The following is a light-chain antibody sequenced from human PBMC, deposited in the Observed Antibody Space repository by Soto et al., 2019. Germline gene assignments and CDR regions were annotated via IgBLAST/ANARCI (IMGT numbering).Light chain of an antibody. CDR3: LSRCNWPT. CDR2: VAS. J-gene: IGKJ5*01. CDR1: QSVSSY. Sequence: IVLTQSLATLSLSQEERATLSCRASQSVSSYLACYQQRPGQAPRLLVCVASNGATGIPARFSGSGSATDFTLTFCCLGPEDFAVYCCLSRCNWPTFCQGTRLEIK. V-gene: IGKV3-11*01.